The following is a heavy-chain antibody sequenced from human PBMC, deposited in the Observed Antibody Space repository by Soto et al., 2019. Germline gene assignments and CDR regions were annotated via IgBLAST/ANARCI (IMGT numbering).Heavy chain of an antibody. J-gene: IGHJ4*02. CDR2: IIPIFGTA. V-gene: IGHV1-69*01. CDR1: GGTFSSYA. Sequence: QVQLVQSGAEVKKPGSSVKVSCKASGGTFSSYAISWVRQAPGQGLEWMGGIIPIFGTANYAQKFQGRVTITADESTRTAYMELSSLSSADTAVYYCARVVAARSPYFAYWGQGPLVPVSS. D-gene: IGHD6-6*01. CDR3: ARVVAARSPYFAY.